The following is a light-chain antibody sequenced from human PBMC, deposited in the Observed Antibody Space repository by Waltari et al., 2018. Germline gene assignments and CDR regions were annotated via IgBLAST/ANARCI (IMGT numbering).Light chain of an antibody. J-gene: IGLJ2*01. CDR2: DVS. V-gene: IGLV2-11*01. CDR3: CSYAGSYTVV. Sequence: QSALTQPRSVSGSPGQSVTFSCPGTSSDVGAYNYVSWYQQHPGKAPKLMIYDVSKRPSGVPDRFSGSKSGNTASLTISGLQAEDEADYYCCSYAGSYTVVFGGGTKLTVL. CDR1: SSDVGAYNY.